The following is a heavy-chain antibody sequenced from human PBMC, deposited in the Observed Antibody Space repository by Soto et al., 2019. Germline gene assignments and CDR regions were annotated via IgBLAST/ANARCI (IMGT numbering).Heavy chain of an antibody. D-gene: IGHD3-22*01. V-gene: IGHV4-39*01. CDR1: GGFIRGSDYY. Sequence: PSETLSLTCTVSGGFIRGSDYYWGWIRQPPGKGLEWIGNIYYSGTSYSYPSLKGRVTMSVDTSKNQFSMRLSSVTAADTAVYYCARGVNYYDSSGSYWFDPWGQGALVTVSS. CDR2: IYYSGTS. CDR3: ARGVNYYDSSGSYWFDP. J-gene: IGHJ5*02.